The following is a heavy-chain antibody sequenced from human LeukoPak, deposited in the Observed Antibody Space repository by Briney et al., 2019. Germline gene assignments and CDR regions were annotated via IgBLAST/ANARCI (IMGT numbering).Heavy chain of an antibody. Sequence: PSETLSLTCAVYGASFSDYYWSWIRQPPGKGLEWIGYIYYSGSTYYNPSLKSRVTISVDTSKNQFSLKLSSVTAADTAVYYCARVVLRFLEWSAVIDAFDIWGQGTMVTVSS. V-gene: IGHV4-30-4*08. CDR3: ARVVLRFLEWSAVIDAFDI. CDR1: GASFSDYY. D-gene: IGHD3-3*01. CDR2: IYYSGST. J-gene: IGHJ3*02.